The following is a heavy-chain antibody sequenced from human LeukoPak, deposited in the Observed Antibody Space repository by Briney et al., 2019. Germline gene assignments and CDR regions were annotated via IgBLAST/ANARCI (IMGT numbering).Heavy chain of an antibody. CDR1: GGSFSGYY. CDR3: ARGRHYYDSSAHFYYFDY. V-gene: IGHV4-59*10. J-gene: IGHJ4*02. Sequence: PSETLSLTCAVYGGSFSGYYWSWIRQPAGKGLEWIGRIYTSGSTNYNPSLKSRVTMSVDTSKNQFSLKLSSVTAADTAVYYCARGRHYYDSSAHFYYFDYWGQGTLVTVSS. D-gene: IGHD3-22*01. CDR2: IYTSGST.